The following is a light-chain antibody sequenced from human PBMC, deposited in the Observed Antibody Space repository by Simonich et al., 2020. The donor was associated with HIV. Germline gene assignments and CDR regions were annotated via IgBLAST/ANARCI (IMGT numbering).Light chain of an antibody. Sequence: EIVLTQSPGTLSSSPGERATLSCRASQSVSSNLAWYQQKPGQATRLLIYGASTRATGIPARFSGSGSGTEFTLTISSMQSEDFAVYYCQQYNNWPPWTFGQGTKVEIK. V-gene: IGKV3-15*01. CDR3: QQYNNWPPWT. CDR2: GAS. CDR1: QSVSSN. J-gene: IGKJ1*01.